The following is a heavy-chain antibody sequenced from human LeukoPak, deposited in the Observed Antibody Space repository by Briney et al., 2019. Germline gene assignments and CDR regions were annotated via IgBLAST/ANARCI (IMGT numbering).Heavy chain of an antibody. V-gene: IGHV1-18*01. CDR2: ISGYVGNT. J-gene: IGHJ6*03. CDR3: ARAGGNSDYYYMDV. CDR1: GYTFINYG. D-gene: IGHD4-23*01. Sequence: ASVKVSCKASGYTFINYGISWVRQAPGQGLEWMGWISGYVGNTNYAQEVQGRVTMTTDTSSSTAYMELRSLSSDATAVYYCARAGGNSDYYYMDVWGRGSTVTVSS.